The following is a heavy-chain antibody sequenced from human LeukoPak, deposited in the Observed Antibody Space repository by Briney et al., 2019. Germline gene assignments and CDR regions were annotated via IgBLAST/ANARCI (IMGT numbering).Heavy chain of an antibody. V-gene: IGHV3-48*03. J-gene: IGHJ4*02. CDR2: ISSSGSTI. D-gene: IGHD3-22*01. CDR1: GFTFSSYE. Sequence: PGGSLRLSCAASGFTFSSYEMNWVRQAPGKGLEWVSYISSSGSTIYYADSVKGRFTIFRDNAKNSLYLQMNSLRAEDTAVYYCARGIDLDYYDSSGHFDYWGQGTLVTVSS. CDR3: ARGIDLDYYDSSGHFDY.